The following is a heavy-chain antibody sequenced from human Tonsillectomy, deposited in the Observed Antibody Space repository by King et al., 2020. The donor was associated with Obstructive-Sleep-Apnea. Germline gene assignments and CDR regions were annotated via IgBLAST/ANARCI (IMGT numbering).Heavy chain of an antibody. CDR2: IWYDGSNK. Sequence: VQLVQSGGGVVQPGRSLRLSCAASGFTFSSYGMHWVRQAPGKGLEWVAVIWYDGSNKYYADSVKGRFTISRDNSKNTLYLQMNSLRAEDTAVYYCAVTGVGYNFDYWGQGTLVTVSS. V-gene: IGHV3-33*01. J-gene: IGHJ4*02. CDR3: AVTGVGYNFDY. D-gene: IGHD5-24*01. CDR1: GFTFSSYG.